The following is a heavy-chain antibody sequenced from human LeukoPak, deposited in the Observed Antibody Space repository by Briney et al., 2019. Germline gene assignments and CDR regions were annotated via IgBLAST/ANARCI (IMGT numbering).Heavy chain of an antibody. V-gene: IGHV4-59*01. Sequence: SETLSLTCTVSGGSISSYYWSWIRQPPGKGLEWIGYIYYSGSTNYNPSLKSRVTISVDTFKNQFSLKLSSVTAADTAVYYCARAIGSYYYGSGVDDYIDYWGQGTLVTVSS. J-gene: IGHJ4*02. CDR3: ARAIGSYYYGSGVDDYIDY. D-gene: IGHD3-10*01. CDR2: IYYSGST. CDR1: GGSISSYY.